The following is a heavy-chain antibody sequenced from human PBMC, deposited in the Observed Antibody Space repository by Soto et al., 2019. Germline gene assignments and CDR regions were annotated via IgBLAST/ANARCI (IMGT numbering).Heavy chain of an antibody. D-gene: IGHD2-15*01. CDR1: AVALSSDA. V-gene: IGHV3-23*01. J-gene: IGHJ4*02. CDR2: ISGSGGST. CDR3: AIYSYLLWGYFDY. Sequence: PGGSVSHPCAASAVALSSDAMSRVCQATGKGLEWVSAISGSGGSTYYADSVKGRFTISRDNSKNTLYLQMNSLRAEDTAVYYCAIYSYLLWGYFDYCGQGTLVTVSS.